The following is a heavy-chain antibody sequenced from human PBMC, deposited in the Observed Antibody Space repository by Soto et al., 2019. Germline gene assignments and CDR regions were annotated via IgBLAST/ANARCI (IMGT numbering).Heavy chain of an antibody. CDR2: ISYDGSNK. D-gene: IGHD1-26*01. V-gene: IGHV3-30*18. Sequence: SGGSLRLSCAASGFTFSSYGMHWVRQAPGKGLEWVAVISYDGSNKYYADSVKGRFTISRDNSKNTLYLQMNSLRAEDTAVYYCAKDVVVGASTGLWDSYCYYGMDVWGQGTTVTVSS. CDR3: AKDVVVGASTGLWDSYCYYGMDV. J-gene: IGHJ6*02. CDR1: GFTFSSYG.